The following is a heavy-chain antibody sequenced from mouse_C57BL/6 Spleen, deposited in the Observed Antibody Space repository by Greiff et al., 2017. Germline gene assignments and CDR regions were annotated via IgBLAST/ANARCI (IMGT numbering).Heavy chain of an antibody. Sequence: QVQLQQSGAELVRPGASVTLSCKASGYTFTDYEMHWVKQTPVHGLEWIGAIDPEPGGTAYNQKFKGKAILTADKSSSTAYLEHRSLTSEDAAVYYCTRGEGWYFDVWGTGTTVTVSS. CDR1: GYTFTDYE. J-gene: IGHJ1*03. CDR2: IDPEPGGT. V-gene: IGHV1-15*01. CDR3: TRGEGWYFDV.